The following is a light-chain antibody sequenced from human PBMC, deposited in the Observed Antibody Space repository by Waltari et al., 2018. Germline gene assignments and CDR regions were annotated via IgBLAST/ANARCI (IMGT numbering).Light chain of an antibody. Sequence: SSELTQDPAVSVALGQTVRITCQGDSLRSYYASWYQPKPGQAPVLVIYGKNNRPSGIPDRFSGSSSGNTASLTITGAQAEDEADYYCNSLDSSGNRVFGGGTKLTVL. J-gene: IGLJ2*01. CDR1: SLRSYY. CDR2: GKN. CDR3: NSLDSSGNRV. V-gene: IGLV3-19*01.